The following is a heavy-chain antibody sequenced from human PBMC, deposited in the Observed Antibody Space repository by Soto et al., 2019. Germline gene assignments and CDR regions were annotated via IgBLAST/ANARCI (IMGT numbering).Heavy chain of an antibody. CDR2: ITPMYDTR. V-gene: IGHV1-69*01. CDR1: GGTFGSYG. J-gene: IGHJ6*02. D-gene: IGHD1-26*01. CDR3: ARAYLEGATVYYYAMAV. Sequence: QVRLVQSGAEVKKPGSSVRASCKASGGTFGSYGISWVRQAPGQGLEWMGGITPMYDTRKNAQKFQNRVTIRADESTSTAYMELRSLRSEDTAVYYCARAYLEGATVYYYAMAVWGQGTTVTVS.